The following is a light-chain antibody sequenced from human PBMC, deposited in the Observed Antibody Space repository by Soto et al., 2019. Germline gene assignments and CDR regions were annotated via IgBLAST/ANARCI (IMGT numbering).Light chain of an antibody. J-gene: IGKJ2*01. CDR1: QSVNSN. CDR3: QQYNNWPPYT. Sequence: EIVMTQSPATLSVSPGERATLSCRASQSVNSNLAWYQQKPGQAPSLLLYGASTRATGVPARFSGSGSGTEVTLNISSLQSEDYAVYYCQQYNNWPPYTFGQGTKLEIK. V-gene: IGKV3-15*01. CDR2: GAS.